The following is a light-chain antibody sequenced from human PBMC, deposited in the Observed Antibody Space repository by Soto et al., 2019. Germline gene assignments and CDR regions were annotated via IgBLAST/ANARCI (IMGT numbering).Light chain of an antibody. V-gene: IGKV3-20*01. J-gene: IGKJ3*01. CDR3: QQYYSVLPFT. CDR1: QNFNSKY. Sequence: EIVLTQFPGTLSLSPGERAALSCRASQNFNSKYLAWYQQKPGQPPRLLIYGASNRATGIPDRFSGSASGTDFTLTISRLEPEDFAVYYCQQYYSVLPFTFGPGTKVDIK. CDR2: GAS.